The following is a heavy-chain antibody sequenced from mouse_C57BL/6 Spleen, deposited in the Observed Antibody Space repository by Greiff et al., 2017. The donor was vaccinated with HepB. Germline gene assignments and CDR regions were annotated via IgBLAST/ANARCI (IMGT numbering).Heavy chain of an antibody. CDR1: GFTFSDYG. Sequence: EVQRVESGGGLVKPGGSLKLSCAASGFTFSDYGMHWVRQAPEKGLEWVAYISSGSSTIYYADTVKGRFTISRDNAKNTLFLQMTSLRSEDTAMYYCASYSNLFYAMDYWGQGTSVTVSS. J-gene: IGHJ4*01. D-gene: IGHD2-5*01. V-gene: IGHV5-17*01. CDR2: ISSGSSTI. CDR3: ASYSNLFYAMDY.